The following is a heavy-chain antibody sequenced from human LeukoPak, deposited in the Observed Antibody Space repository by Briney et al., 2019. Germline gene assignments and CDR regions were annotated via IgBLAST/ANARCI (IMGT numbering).Heavy chain of an antibody. CDR1: GFTFSSYA. Sequence: GGSLRLSCAASGFTFSSYAMSWVRQAPGKGLEWVSAISGSGGSTYYADSMKGRFTISRDNSKNTLYLQMNSLRAEDTAVYYCAKISGSYQNCYGMDVWGQGTTVTVSS. V-gene: IGHV3-23*01. CDR2: ISGSGGST. D-gene: IGHD3-10*01. J-gene: IGHJ6*02. CDR3: AKISGSYQNCYGMDV.